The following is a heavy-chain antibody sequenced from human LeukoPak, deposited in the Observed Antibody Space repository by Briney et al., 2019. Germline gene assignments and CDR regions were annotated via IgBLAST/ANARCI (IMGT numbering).Heavy chain of an antibody. CDR3: ARGLRCNYVFWSGYYTCDY. V-gene: IGHV1-69*01. J-gene: IGHJ4*02. D-gene: IGHD3-3*01. Sequence: SVKVSCMPSRGTLTSYTVSWVRPAPGRGVGWVGGIFPIFGTANYAQEFQGRVTITAEESTSTAYMELSSLRSEDTAVYYCARGLRCNYVFWSGYYTCDYWGQGTLVTLSS. CDR1: RGTLTSYT. CDR2: IFPIFGTA.